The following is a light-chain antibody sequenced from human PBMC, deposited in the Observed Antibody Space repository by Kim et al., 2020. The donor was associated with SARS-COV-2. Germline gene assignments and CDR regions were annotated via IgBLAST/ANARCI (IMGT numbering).Light chain of an antibody. J-gene: IGKJ3*01. Sequence: GDRFPMSCRDRQGFSSRLAWYQQKPGKAPALLIYATSTWQSGVPSRFSGSGSGTDFTLTISNLQPEDFATYYCRQVSSYPPVIFAFGPGTKVDIK. V-gene: IGKV1-9*01. CDR2: ATS. CDR1: QGFSSR. CDR3: RQVSSYPPVIFA.